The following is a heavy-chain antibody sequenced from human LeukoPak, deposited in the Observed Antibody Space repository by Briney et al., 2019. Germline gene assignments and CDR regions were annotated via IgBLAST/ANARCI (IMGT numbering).Heavy chain of an antibody. CDR1: GFTFSSYW. CDR3: ARGFSGPRYQLQNDAFDI. Sequence: PGGSLRLSCAASGFTFSSYWMHWVRQAPGKGLEWVAVISYDGSNKYYADSVKGRFTISRDNSKNTLYLQMNSLRAEDTAVYYCARGFSGPRYQLQNDAFDIWGQGTMVTVSS. J-gene: IGHJ3*02. V-gene: IGHV3-30-3*01. CDR2: ISYDGSNK. D-gene: IGHD2-2*01.